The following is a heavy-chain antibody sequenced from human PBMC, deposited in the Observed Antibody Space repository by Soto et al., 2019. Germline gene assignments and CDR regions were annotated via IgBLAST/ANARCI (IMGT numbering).Heavy chain of an antibody. CDR2: IIPILGIA. CDR1: GGTFSSYT. Sequence: SVKVSCKASGGTFSSYTISWVRQAPGQGLEWMGRIIPILGIANYAQKFQGRVTITADKSTSTAYMELSSLRSEDTAVYYCARESPDIVVVEAANANAFDIWGQGTMVTVSS. D-gene: IGHD2-15*01. CDR3: ARESPDIVVVEAANANAFDI. V-gene: IGHV1-69*04. J-gene: IGHJ3*02.